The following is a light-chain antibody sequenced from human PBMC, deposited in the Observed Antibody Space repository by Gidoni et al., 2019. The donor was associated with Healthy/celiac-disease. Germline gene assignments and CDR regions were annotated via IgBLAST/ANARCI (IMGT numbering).Light chain of an antibody. V-gene: IGLV1-51*02. CDR3: GTWDSSLSAGV. Sequence: QSVLTQPPSVSAAPGQKVTISCSGRSSNIGNNYVSWYQQLPGTAPKHLIYENNKRPSGIPDRFSGSKSGTSATLGITGLQTGDEADYYCGTWDSSLSAGVFGGGTKLTVL. J-gene: IGLJ3*02. CDR1: SSNIGNNY. CDR2: ENN.